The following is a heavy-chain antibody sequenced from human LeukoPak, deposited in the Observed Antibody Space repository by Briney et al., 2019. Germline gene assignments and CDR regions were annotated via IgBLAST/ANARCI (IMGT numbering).Heavy chain of an antibody. J-gene: IGHJ4*02. V-gene: IGHV4-31*03. D-gene: IGHD2-15*01. CDR2: IYYSGST. CDR1: GDSISPYY. Sequence: SETLSLTCTVSGDSISPYYWSWIRQHPGKGLEWIGYIYYSGSTYYNPSLKSRVTISVDTSKNQFSLKLSSVTAADTAVYYCARVVVVVAARATLDYWGQGTLVTVSS. CDR3: ARVVVVVAARATLDY.